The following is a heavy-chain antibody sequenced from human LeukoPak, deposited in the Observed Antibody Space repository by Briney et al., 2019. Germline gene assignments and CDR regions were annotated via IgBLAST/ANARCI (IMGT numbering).Heavy chain of an antibody. Sequence: SDTLSLTCSVSGGSISSSSYYWGWIRQPPGKGLEWIGSIYYSGPIYYNPSLKSRVTISVGTSKNQFSLKLSSVTAADTAVYYCARHVGSGWPYNWFDPWGQGTLVTVSS. V-gene: IGHV4-39*01. CDR2: IYYSGPI. CDR3: ARHVGSGWPYNWFDP. J-gene: IGHJ5*02. CDR1: GGSISSSSYY. D-gene: IGHD6-19*01.